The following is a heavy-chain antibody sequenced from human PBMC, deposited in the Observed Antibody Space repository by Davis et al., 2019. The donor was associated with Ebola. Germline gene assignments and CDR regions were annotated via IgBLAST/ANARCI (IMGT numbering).Heavy chain of an antibody. D-gene: IGHD3-10*01. CDR2: IYPGDSDT. Sequence: PGGSLRLSCKGSGYSFTSYWFSWVRQMPGKGLEWMGIIYPGDSDTRYSPAFRGQVTISADKSFSTAYLQWSGLKASDTAMYYCARMGKSYYDSLWDYWGQGTLVTVSS. CDR3: ARMGKSYYDSLWDY. V-gene: IGHV5-51*01. J-gene: IGHJ4*02. CDR1: GYSFTSYW.